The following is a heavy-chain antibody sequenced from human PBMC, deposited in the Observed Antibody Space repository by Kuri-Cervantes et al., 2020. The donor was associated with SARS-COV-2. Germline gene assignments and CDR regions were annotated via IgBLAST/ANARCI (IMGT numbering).Heavy chain of an antibody. CDR2: IYYSGST. CDR1: GGSISSYY. V-gene: IGHV4-59*12. CDR3: ARESAQGTFGGVIVIIDY. Sequence: GSLRLSCTVSGGSISSYYWSWIRQPPGKGLEWIGYIYYSGSTNYNPSLKSRVTISVDTSKNQFSLKLSSVTAADTAVYYCARESAQGTFGGVIVIIDYWGQGTLVTVSS. J-gene: IGHJ4*02. D-gene: IGHD3-16*02.